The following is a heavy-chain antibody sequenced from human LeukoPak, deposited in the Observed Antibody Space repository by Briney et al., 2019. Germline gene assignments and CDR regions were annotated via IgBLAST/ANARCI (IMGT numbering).Heavy chain of an antibody. CDR1: GGSISSGGYY. CDR3: AHDSIVYGWFVP. V-gene: IGHV4-31*03. D-gene: IGHD3-22*01. J-gene: IGHJ5*02. Sequence: SQTLSLTCTVSGGSISSGGYYWSWIRQHPGKGLEWIGYIYYSGSTYYNPSLKSRVTISVDTSKNQFSLKLSSVTAADPAVYYCAHDSIVYGWFVPWGQGTLVTVSS. CDR2: IYYSGST.